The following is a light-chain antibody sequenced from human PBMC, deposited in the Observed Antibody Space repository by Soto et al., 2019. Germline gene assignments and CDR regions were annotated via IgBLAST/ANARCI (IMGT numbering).Light chain of an antibody. V-gene: IGKV3-20*01. Sequence: EIVLTQSPGTLSLSPGKRATLSCRASQSISSSYLAWYQQRPGQAPRLLIYGASSRATGIPDRFSGSGSGTELTLTISRLEPEDFAVYYCQQYGSSSWKFG. CDR2: GAS. CDR3: QQYGSSSWK. J-gene: IGKJ1*01. CDR1: QSISSSY.